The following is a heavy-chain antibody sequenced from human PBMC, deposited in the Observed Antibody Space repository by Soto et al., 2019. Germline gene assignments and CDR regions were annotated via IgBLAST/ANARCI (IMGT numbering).Heavy chain of an antibody. CDR3: ARGVTFGGVIAPRFDP. CDR2: IHNSGTT. Sequence: SETLSLTCSVSGGSISSGDYYWSWIRQHPXKGLEWIGYIHNSGTTYYIPPLKSRVAMTVDTSKNQLSLKLTSVTAADTAVYYCARGVTFGGVIAPRFDPWGQGTPVTVSS. CDR1: GGSISSGDYY. D-gene: IGHD3-16*02. V-gene: IGHV4-31*03. J-gene: IGHJ5*02.